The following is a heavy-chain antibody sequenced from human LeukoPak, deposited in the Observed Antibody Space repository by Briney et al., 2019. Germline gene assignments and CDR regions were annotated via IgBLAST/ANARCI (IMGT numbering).Heavy chain of an antibody. D-gene: IGHD5/OR15-5a*01. V-gene: IGHV3-74*01. CDR3: ICDSVGRSGGDH. Sequence: GGSLRLSCAASGFNFRNYWRHWLRQDPGKGLLWVSLINGDGSKTTYTDSVKGRFTISRDNVKNMVYLHMNCQRVDDAAVYYCICDSVGRSGGDHWGQGTPVTVSS. CDR2: INGDGSKT. CDR1: GFNFRNYW. J-gene: IGHJ4*02.